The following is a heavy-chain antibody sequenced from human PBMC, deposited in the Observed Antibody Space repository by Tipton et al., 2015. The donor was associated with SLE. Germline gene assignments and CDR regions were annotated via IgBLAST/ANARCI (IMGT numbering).Heavy chain of an antibody. D-gene: IGHD5-12*01. J-gene: IGHJ6*03. CDR3: ARGYSSYVLNYYMDV. V-gene: IGHV4-34*01. CDR2: INHSGST. CDR1: GGSFSGYY. Sequence: TLSLTCAVYGGSFSGYYWSWIRQPPGKGLEWIGEINHSGSTNYNPSLKSRVTISVDTSKNQFSLKLSSVTAADTAVYYCARGYSSYVLNYYMDVWGKGTTVTVSS.